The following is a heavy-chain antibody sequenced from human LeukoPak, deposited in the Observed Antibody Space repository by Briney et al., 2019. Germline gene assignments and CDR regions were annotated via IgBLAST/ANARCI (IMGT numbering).Heavy chain of an antibody. CDR1: GGSISSSSYY. CDR3: ARDLGGATRAPFDY. Sequence: PSETLSLTCTVSGGSISSSSYYWGWIRQPPGKGLEWTGSIYYSGSTNYNPSLKSRVTISVDTSKNQFSLKLSSVTAADTAVYYCARDLGGATRAPFDYWGQGTLVTASS. D-gene: IGHD1-26*01. J-gene: IGHJ4*02. V-gene: IGHV4-39*07. CDR2: IYYSGST.